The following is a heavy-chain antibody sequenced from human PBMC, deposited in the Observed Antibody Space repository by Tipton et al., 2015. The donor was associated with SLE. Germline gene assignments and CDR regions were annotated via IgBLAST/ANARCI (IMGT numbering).Heavy chain of an antibody. CDR1: GFTFTYAW. V-gene: IGHV3-66*02. CDR2: IYSAGTT. D-gene: IGHD6-13*01. J-gene: IGHJ4*02. Sequence: GSLRLSCAASGFTFTYAWMSWVRQAPGKGLEWVSIIYSAGTTYYADSVKGRFTVSRDDSKNTLYLQMNSLRAEDTAVYYCAISLYSSPDYWGQETLVTVSS. CDR3: AISLYSSPDY.